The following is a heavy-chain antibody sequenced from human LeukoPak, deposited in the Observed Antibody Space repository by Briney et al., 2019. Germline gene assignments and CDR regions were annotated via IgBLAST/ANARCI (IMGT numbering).Heavy chain of an antibody. V-gene: IGHV3-30-3*01. CDR2: ISYDGSNK. CDR1: GFTLSSYA. J-gene: IGHJ4*02. D-gene: IGHD6-19*01. Sequence: PGGSLRLSCAASGFTLSSYAMHWVRQAPGKGLEWVAVISYDGSNKYYADSVKGRFTISRDNSKSTLYLQMNSLRAEDTAVYYCARGGYTSVGYYFDYWGQGTPVTVSS. CDR3: ARGGYTSVGYYFDY.